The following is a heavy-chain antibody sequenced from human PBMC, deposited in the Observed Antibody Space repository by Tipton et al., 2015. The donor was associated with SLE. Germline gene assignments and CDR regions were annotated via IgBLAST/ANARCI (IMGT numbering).Heavy chain of an antibody. CDR3: ARGAHYAFGSAYQGPYYGMDV. V-gene: IGHV4-59*08. CDR1: GGSISNYY. D-gene: IGHD3-3*01. Sequence: TLSLTCTVSGGSISNYYWSWIRQPPGRGLEWIGYVYYSGTTNYNPSLKRRATMSVDTSKDQFSLKLTSVTAADTAVCYCARGAHYAFGSAYQGPYYGMDVWGQGTTVIVSS. CDR2: VYYSGTT. J-gene: IGHJ6*02.